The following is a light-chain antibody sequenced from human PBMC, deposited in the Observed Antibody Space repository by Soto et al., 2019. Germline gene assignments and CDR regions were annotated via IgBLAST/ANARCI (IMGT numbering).Light chain of an antibody. CDR1: QSVSSSY. J-gene: IGKJ1*01. Sequence: IVLTPSPGTLSLSQGARATLSCRASQSVSSSYLAWYEQKPGQAPSLLIYDASNRATGIPARFSGSGSGTDFTLTISRLEPEDFAVYYCQQYGSSGTFGQGTKLDI. V-gene: IGKV3-20*01. CDR3: QQYGSSGT. CDR2: DAS.